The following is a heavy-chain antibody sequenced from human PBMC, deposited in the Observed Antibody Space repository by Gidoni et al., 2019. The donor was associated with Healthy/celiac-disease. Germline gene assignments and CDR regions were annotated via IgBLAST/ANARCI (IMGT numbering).Heavy chain of an antibody. D-gene: IGHD4-17*01. CDR1: GGSIISYY. CDR3: AAGLGGDYGDYRYFDY. CDR2: IYYSGST. J-gene: IGHJ4*02. V-gene: IGHV4-59*01. Sequence: QVQLQDSGPGLVKPSETLSLTCTVSGGSIISYYWSWIRQPPGKGLEWIGYIYYSGSTNYNPSLKSRVTISVDTSKNQFSLKLSSVTAADTAVYYCAAGLGGDYGDYRYFDYWGQGTLVTVSS.